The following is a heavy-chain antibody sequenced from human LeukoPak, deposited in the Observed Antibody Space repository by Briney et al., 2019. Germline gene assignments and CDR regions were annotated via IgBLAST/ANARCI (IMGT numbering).Heavy chain of an antibody. Sequence: GGSLRLSCAASGFTFSSYAMSRVRQAPGKGLEWVSAISGSGGSTYYADSVKGRFTISRDNSKNTLYLQMNSLRAEDTAVYYCAKGIILRYFDWLPKGVDYWGQGTLVTVSS. CDR3: AKGIILRYFDWLPKGVDY. CDR1: GFTFSSYA. V-gene: IGHV3-23*01. J-gene: IGHJ4*02. CDR2: ISGSGGST. D-gene: IGHD3-9*01.